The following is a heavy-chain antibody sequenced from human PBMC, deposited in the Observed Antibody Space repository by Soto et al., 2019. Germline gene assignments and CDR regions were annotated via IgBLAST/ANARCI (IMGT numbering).Heavy chain of an antibody. CDR3: ALGGVGGMDV. V-gene: IGHV1-8*01. Sequence: QVQLVQSGAEVKKPGASVKVSCKASGYTFTSYDINRVRQATGQGLEWMGWMNPNSANTGNAQKIKGRVTITRNTSMSTASMELSSLGSVDAAGYYGALGGVGGMDVWGQGTTVTVSS. CDR1: GYTFTSYD. D-gene: IGHD3-16*01. CDR2: MNPNSANT. J-gene: IGHJ6*02.